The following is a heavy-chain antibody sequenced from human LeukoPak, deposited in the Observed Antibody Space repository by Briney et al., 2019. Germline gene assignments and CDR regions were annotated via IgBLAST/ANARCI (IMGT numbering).Heavy chain of an antibody. Sequence: PSETLSLTCAVYGGSFSGYYWSWIRQPPGKGLEWIGEINHSGSTNYNPSLKSRVTISVDTSKNQFSLKLSSVTAADTAVYYCARFPLLRFLEWLAGDAFDIWGQGTMVTVSS. CDR3: ARFPLLRFLEWLAGDAFDI. J-gene: IGHJ3*02. CDR2: INHSGST. D-gene: IGHD3-3*01. V-gene: IGHV4-34*01. CDR1: GGSFSGYY.